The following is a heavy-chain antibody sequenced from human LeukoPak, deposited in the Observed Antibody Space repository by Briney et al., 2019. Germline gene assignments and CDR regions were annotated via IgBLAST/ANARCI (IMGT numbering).Heavy chain of an antibody. CDR2: IRSSDSTT. CDR3: AKVETSGGANCYALDY. D-gene: IGHD2-2*01. CDR1: GFSFIRYG. V-gene: IGHV3-23*01. J-gene: IGHJ4*02. Sequence: GGSLRLSCAASGFSFIRYGMKWVRQAPGKGLKWLSYIRSSDSTTYYADSVKGRFTISRDDSQNTLYLQMNSLSAEDTAVYYCAKVETSGGANCYALDYWGQGTLVTVSS.